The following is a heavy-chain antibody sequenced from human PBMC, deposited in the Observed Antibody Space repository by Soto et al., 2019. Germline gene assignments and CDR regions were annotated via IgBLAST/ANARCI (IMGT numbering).Heavy chain of an antibody. CDR3: ARAPIADRGWYAP. D-gene: IGHD3-10*01. J-gene: IGHJ5*02. Sequence: ASGKVSCKASGYTFTRYGMHWVRPAPGQRLEWVGWINAGNCNTKYFQKFQGRVTISRDTSASTAYMELGSLRSEDTAGYYCARAPIADRGWYAPWGQGTRVTVSS. V-gene: IGHV1-3*01. CDR1: GYTFTRYG. CDR2: INAGNCNT.